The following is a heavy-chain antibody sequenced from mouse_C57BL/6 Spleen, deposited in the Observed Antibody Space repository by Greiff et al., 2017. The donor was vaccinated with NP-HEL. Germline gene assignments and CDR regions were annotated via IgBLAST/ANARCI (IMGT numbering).Heavy chain of an antibody. J-gene: IGHJ1*01. CDR3: AKYGNYYWYFDV. V-gene: IGHV1-9*01. Sequence: QVQLQQSGAELMKPGASVKISCKATGYTFSSYWIEWVKQRPGHGLEWIGEILPGSGSTNYNEKFKGKATFTADTSSNTAYMQRSSLTSEDSAVYYCAKYGNYYWYFDVWGEGTTVTVSS. CDR1: GYTFSSYW. D-gene: IGHD2-10*02. CDR2: ILPGSGST.